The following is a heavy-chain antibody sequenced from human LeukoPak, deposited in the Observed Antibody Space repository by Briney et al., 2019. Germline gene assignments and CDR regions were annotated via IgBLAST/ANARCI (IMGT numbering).Heavy chain of an antibody. D-gene: IGHD4-17*01. CDR1: GFTFSSYA. J-gene: IGHJ3*02. CDR2: ISGSGGST. Sequence: GGSLRLSCAASGFTFSSYAMSWVRQAPGKGLEWVSAISGSGGSTYYADSVKGRFTISRDNSKNTLYLQMNSLRAEGTAVYYCANYGDPRTGAFDIWGQGTMVTVSS. CDR3: ANYGDPRTGAFDI. V-gene: IGHV3-23*01.